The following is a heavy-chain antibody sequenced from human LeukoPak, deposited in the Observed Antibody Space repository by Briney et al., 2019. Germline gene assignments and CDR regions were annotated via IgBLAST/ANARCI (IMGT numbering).Heavy chain of an antibody. V-gene: IGHV4-31*03. CDR2: ISYSGTT. Sequence: PSQTLSLTCTVSGGSISTGGYYWSWIRQHPGKGLEWIGYISYSGTTYYNPSLKSRVTLSVDTSNNQFSLRLSSVTAADTAPYYCAKDRCGDSLYCYYYYGMDVWGQGTTVTVSS. J-gene: IGHJ6*02. CDR3: AKDRCGDSLYCYYYYGMDV. CDR1: GGSISTGGYY. D-gene: IGHD4-17*01.